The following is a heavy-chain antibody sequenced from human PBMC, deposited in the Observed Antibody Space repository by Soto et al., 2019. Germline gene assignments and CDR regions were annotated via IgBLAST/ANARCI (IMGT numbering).Heavy chain of an antibody. V-gene: IGHV1-3*01. CDR2: INAGNGNA. CDR3: ARDPALDY. J-gene: IGHJ4*02. Sequence: GASVKVSCKASGYTFTNYGLSWVRQAPGQRLEWMGWINAGNGNAKYFQKFQGRVSITRDTSASTAYMELSSLRFEDTAVYYCARDPALDYWAQGTLVTVPS. CDR1: GYTFTNYG.